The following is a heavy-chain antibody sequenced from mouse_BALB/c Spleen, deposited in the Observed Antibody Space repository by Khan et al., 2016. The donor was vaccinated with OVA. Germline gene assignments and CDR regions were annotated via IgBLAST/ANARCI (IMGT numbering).Heavy chain of an antibody. J-gene: IGHJ3*01. Sequence: EVQLQQSGPELMKPGASVKISCTASGYSFTNYYIHWVKQSHGPSLEWIGYIDPFNGGTNYNQKFKGTATLTVDQSSSTAYMHPSGLTAEDSAVYYCTRLGTTGWFAYWGQGTLVTVSA. CDR1: GYSFTNYY. CDR3: TRLGTTGWFAY. V-gene: IGHV1S135*01. CDR2: IDPFNGGT. D-gene: IGHD2-13*01.